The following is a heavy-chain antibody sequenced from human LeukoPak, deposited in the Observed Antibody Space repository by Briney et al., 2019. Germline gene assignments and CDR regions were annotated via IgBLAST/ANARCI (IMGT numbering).Heavy chain of an antibody. Sequence: GSLRLSCAASGFTFSSYGMHWVRQAAGKGLEWVAMIWYDGSNTYYADSVKGRFTISKDNSKNTLFLQIDSLRAEDTAVYYCARDRSTTHFAYWGQGTLVTVSS. CDR1: GFTFSSYG. J-gene: IGHJ4*02. D-gene: IGHD5/OR15-5a*01. CDR3: ARDRSTTHFAY. CDR2: IWYDGSNT. V-gene: IGHV3-33*01.